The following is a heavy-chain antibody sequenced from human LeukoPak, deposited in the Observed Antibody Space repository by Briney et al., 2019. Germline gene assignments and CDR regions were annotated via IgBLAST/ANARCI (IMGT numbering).Heavy chain of an antibody. Sequence: PSETLSLTCTVSGGSISSYYWSWIRQPPGKGLECIGYISYSGITNYNPSLKSRVTISVDTSKNQFSLKLSSVTAADTAVYYCAREDGANWFDPWGQGTLVTVSS. CDR3: AREDGANWFDP. CDR2: ISYSGIT. V-gene: IGHV4-59*01. CDR1: GGSISSYY. D-gene: IGHD3-16*01. J-gene: IGHJ5*02.